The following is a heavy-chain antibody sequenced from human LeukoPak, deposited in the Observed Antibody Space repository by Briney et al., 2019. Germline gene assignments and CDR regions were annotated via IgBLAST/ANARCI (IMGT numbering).Heavy chain of an antibody. CDR3: ARVGTSVRGVILGWFDP. D-gene: IGHD3-10*01. CDR1: GGSISSGDYY. J-gene: IGHJ5*02. CDR2: IYYSGST. V-gene: IGHV4-30-4*01. Sequence: SETLSLTCTVSGGSISSGDYYWSWIRQPPGKGLEWIGYIYYSGSTYYNPSLKSRVTISVDTSKNQFSLKLSSVTAADTAVYYCARVGTSVRGVILGWFDPWGQGTLVTVSS.